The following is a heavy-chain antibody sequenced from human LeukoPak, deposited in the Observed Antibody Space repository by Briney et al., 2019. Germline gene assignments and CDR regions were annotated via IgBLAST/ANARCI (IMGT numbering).Heavy chain of an antibody. D-gene: IGHD3-22*01. Sequence: GGSLRLSCAASGFTFSGYSMNWVRQAPGKGLEWVSSISSSSSYIYYADSVKGRFTISRDNAKNSLYLQMNSLRAEDTAVYYCARDGYYYDSSGYYWGQGTLVTVSS. V-gene: IGHV3-21*01. J-gene: IGHJ4*02. CDR3: ARDGYYYDSSGYY. CDR1: GFTFSGYS. CDR2: ISSSSSYI.